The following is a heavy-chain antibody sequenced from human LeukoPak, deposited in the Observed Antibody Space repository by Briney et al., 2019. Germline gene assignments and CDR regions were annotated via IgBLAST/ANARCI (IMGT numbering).Heavy chain of an antibody. D-gene: IGHD2-2*01. J-gene: IGHJ4*02. Sequence: GGSLRLSCAASGFTFSSYAMSWVRQAPGKGLEWVSAISGSGVSTYYADSVKGRLTISRDNSKNTLYLQMNSLRAEDTAVYYCAKGGGVGYCSSTSCYWGSDYWGKGTLVPASS. V-gene: IGHV3-23*01. CDR1: GFTFSSYA. CDR3: AKGGGVGYCSSTSCYWGSDY. CDR2: ISGSGVST.